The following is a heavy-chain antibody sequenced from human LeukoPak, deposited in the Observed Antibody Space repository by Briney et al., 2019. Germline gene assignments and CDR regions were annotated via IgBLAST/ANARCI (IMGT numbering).Heavy chain of an antibody. CDR2: FDLEDGET. Sequence: ASVKVSCKVSGYTLTELSMHWVRQAPGKGLEWMGGFDLEDGETIYAQKFQGRVTMTEDTSTDTAYMELSSLRSEDTAVYYCATQWLLLPRWFDPWGQGTLVTVSS. CDR1: GYTLTELS. J-gene: IGHJ5*02. D-gene: IGHD3-22*01. V-gene: IGHV1-24*01. CDR3: ATQWLLLPRWFDP.